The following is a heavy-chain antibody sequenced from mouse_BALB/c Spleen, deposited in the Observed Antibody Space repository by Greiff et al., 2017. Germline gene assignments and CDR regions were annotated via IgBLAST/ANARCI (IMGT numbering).Heavy chain of an antibody. V-gene: IGHV5-17*02. J-gene: IGHJ2*01. Sequence: EVHLVESGGGLVQPGGSRKLSCAASGFTFSSFGMHWVRQAPEKGLEWVAYISSGSSTIYYADTVKGRFTISRDNPKNTLFLQMTSLRSEDTAMYYCARDGTGLDYWGQGTTLTVSS. D-gene: IGHD4-1*01. CDR1: GFTFSSFG. CDR3: ARDGTGLDY. CDR2: ISSGSSTI.